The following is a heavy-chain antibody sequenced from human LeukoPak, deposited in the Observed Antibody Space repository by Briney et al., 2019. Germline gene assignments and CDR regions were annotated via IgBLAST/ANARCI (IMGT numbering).Heavy chain of an antibody. V-gene: IGHV3-21*01. CDR1: GFTFSSYS. D-gene: IGHD1-26*01. CDR2: ISSSSSYI. Sequence: PGGSLRLSCAASGFTFSSYSMNWVRQAPGKGLEWVSSISSSSSYIYYADLVKGRFTISRDNAKNSLYLQMNSMRAEDTAVYYCASETESYYFDYWGQGTLVTVSS. J-gene: IGHJ4*02. CDR3: ASETESYYFDY.